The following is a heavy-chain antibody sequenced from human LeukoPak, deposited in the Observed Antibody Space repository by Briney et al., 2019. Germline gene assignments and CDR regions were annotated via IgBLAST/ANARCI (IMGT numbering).Heavy chain of an antibody. CDR2: ISYDGSNK. J-gene: IGHJ4*02. V-gene: IGHV3-30-3*01. D-gene: IGHD6-13*01. CDR3: AKDHGYSSSWSDSFDY. Sequence: PGRSLRLSCAASGFTFSSYAMHWVRQAPGKGLEWVAVISYDGSNKYYADSVKGRFTISRDNSKNTLYLQMNSLRAEDTAVYYCAKDHGYSSSWSDSFDYWGQGTLVTVSS. CDR1: GFTFSSYA.